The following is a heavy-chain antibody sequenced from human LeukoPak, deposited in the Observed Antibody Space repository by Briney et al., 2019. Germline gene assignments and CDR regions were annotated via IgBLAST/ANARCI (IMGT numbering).Heavy chain of an antibody. Sequence: GGSLRLSCAASGFTFSDYSMNWVRQAPGKGLEWISYIISSSDTIYYADSVKGRFTISRDNAKNSLYLQMNSLRAEDTAVYYCAREVGPTDYWGQGALVTVSS. V-gene: IGHV3-48*01. CDR2: IISSSDTI. D-gene: IGHD1-26*01. J-gene: IGHJ4*02. CDR1: GFTFSDYS. CDR3: AREVGPTDY.